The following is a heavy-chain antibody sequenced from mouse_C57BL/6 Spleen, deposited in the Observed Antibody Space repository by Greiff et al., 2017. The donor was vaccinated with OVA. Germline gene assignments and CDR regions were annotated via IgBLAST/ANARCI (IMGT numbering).Heavy chain of an antibody. CDR1: GYAFSSSW. V-gene: IGHV1-82*01. J-gene: IGHJ4*01. CDR2: FYPGDGDT. D-gene: IGHD2-1*01. CDR3: AREIYYGNYDAMDY. Sequence: VKVVESGPELVKPGASVKISCKASGYAFSSSWMNWVKQRPGKGLEWIGRFYPGDGDTNYNGKLKGKATLTADKSSSTAYMQLSSLTSEDSAVYFCAREIYYGNYDAMDYWGQGTSVTVSS.